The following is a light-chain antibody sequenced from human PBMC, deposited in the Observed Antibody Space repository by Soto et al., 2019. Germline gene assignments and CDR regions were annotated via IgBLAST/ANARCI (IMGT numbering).Light chain of an antibody. V-gene: IGKV1-5*03. CDR1: KSISHW. CDR2: KAS. J-gene: IGKJ2*01. Sequence: DIPMTQSPSTLSASVGYTVTITCRASKSISHWLAWYQQKPGKAPQVLIYKASNLESGVPSRFSGSGSGTEFTLTISSLQPDDFATYYCQQYNSLSHTFGQGTKLEIK. CDR3: QQYNSLSHT.